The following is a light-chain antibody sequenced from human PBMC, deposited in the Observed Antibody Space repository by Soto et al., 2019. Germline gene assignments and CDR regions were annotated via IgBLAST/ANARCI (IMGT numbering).Light chain of an antibody. CDR2: AAS. J-gene: IGKJ4*01. V-gene: IGKV1-39*01. CDR1: QSISSY. Sequence: DIQMTQSPSSLSASVGDRVTITCRASQSISSYLNWYQQKPGKAPKLLIYAASSLQSGVPSRFSVSGSGTDFTLTISSLQPEDFATYYCQQSYSTLGTFGGGTKVEIK. CDR3: QQSYSTLGT.